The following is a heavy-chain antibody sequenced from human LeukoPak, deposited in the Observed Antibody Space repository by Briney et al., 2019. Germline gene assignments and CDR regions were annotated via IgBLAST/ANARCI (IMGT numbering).Heavy chain of an antibody. J-gene: IGHJ4*02. CDR2: IYTSGST. CDR3: ARVSLKIGSGEIFDY. D-gene: IGHD3-10*01. V-gene: IGHV4-61*02. Sequence: SQTLSLTCTVSGGSISSGSYYWSWIRRPAGKGLEWIGRIYTSGSTNYNPSLKSRVTISVDTSKNQFSLKLSSVTAADTAVYYCARVSLKIGSGEIFDYWGQGTLVTVSS. CDR1: GGSISSGSYY.